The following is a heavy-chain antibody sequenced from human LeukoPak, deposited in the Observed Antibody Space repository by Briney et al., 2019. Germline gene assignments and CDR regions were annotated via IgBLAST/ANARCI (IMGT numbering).Heavy chain of an antibody. CDR1: GGSISGYY. CDR2: IYYSGTT. CDR3: ATGGERSRIIRF. V-gene: IGHV4-59*12. J-gene: IGHJ4*02. D-gene: IGHD3-16*01. Sequence: SETLSLTCAVSGGSISGYYWSWIRQPPGKGLEWIGYIYYSGTTNYNPSLKSRVTMSVDTSKNQFSLRLNSVTAADTAVYYCATGGERSRIIRFWGQGTLVTVSS.